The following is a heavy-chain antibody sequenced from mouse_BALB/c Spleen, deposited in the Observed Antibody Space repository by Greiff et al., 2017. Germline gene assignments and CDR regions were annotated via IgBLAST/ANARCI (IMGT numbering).Heavy chain of an antibody. D-gene: IGHD2-1*01. V-gene: IGHV5-12-1*01. Sequence: EVKLMESGGGLVKPGGSLKLSCAASGFAFSSYDMSWVRQTPEKRLEWVAYISSGGGSTYYPDTVKGRFTISRDNAKNTLYLQMSSLKSEDTAMYYCARHDPYGNYFDYWGQGTTLTVSS. CDR1: GFAFSSYD. CDR2: ISSGGGST. CDR3: ARHDPYGNYFDY. J-gene: IGHJ2*01.